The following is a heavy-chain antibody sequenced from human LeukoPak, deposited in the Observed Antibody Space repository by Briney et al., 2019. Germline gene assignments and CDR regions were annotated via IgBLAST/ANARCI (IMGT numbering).Heavy chain of an antibody. V-gene: IGHV3-74*01. CDR1: GFTFSNYW. J-gene: IGHJ4*02. Sequence: GGSLRLSCAASGFTFSNYWMHWVRQAPGKGLVWVSRIKSDGGRTDYADSVKGRFTISRDNAKNTLYLQMNSLRAEDTAVYYCARELPFDYWGQGTLVTVSS. CDR2: IKSDGGRT. CDR3: ARELPFDY.